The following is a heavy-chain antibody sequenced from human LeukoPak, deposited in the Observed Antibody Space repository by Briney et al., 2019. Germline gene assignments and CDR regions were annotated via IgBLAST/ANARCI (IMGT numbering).Heavy chain of an antibody. V-gene: IGHV3-23*01. CDR2: ISGSGGST. CDR3: ARAPVTSCRGAFCYPFDY. D-gene: IGHD2-21*01. J-gene: IGHJ4*02. Sequence: GGSLRLSCAASGFTFSSYGMNWVRQAPGKGLEWVSAISGSGGSTYYADSVKGRFTISRDNSKNTLYLQMNRLRVEDAALYYCARAPVTSCRGAFCYPFDYWGQGILVTVSS. CDR1: GFTFSSYG.